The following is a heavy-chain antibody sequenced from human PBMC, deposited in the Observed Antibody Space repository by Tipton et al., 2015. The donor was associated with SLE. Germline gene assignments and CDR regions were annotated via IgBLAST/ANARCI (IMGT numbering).Heavy chain of an antibody. V-gene: IGHV4-61*02. Sequence: TLSLTCTVSGGSISSASYYWSWSWIRQPAGKGLEWIGRIYTSGSINYNPSLKSRVTISVDTSKNQFSLKLSSVIAADTAVYYCARELGSWGQGTMVTVSS. CDR3: ARELGS. CDR1: GGSISSASYY. D-gene: IGHD2-15*01. CDR2: IYTSGSI. J-gene: IGHJ3*01.